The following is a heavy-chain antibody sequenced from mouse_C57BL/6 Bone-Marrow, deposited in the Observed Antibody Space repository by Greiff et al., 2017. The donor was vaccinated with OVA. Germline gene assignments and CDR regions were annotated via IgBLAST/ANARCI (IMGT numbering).Heavy chain of an antibody. Sequence: VQLQQSGAELVKPGASVKLSCKASGYTFTEYTIHWVKERSGQGLEWIGWFYPGSGSIKYNEKFKDKATLTADKSSSTVYMELSRLTSEDSAVYFCARHGGITTVVATDWYFDVWGTGTTVTVSS. CDR1: GYTFTEYT. J-gene: IGHJ1*03. CDR2: FYPGSGSI. CDR3: ARHGGITTVVATDWYFDV. D-gene: IGHD1-1*01. V-gene: IGHV1-62-2*01.